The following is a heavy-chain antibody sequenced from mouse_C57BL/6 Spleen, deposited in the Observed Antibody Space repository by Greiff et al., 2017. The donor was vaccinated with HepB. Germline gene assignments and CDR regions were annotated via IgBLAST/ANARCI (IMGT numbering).Heavy chain of an antibody. CDR3: ARQGGDLYYFDY. V-gene: IGHV5-12*01. Sequence: EVQRVESGGGLVQPGGSLKLSCAASGFTFSDYYMYWVRQTPEKRLEWVAYISNGGGSTYYPDTVKGRFTISRDNAKNTRYLHMSRLTSEDTAMYYCARQGGDLYYFDYWGQGTTLTVSS. J-gene: IGHJ2*01. D-gene: IGHD3-3*01. CDR2: ISNGGGST. CDR1: GFTFSDYY.